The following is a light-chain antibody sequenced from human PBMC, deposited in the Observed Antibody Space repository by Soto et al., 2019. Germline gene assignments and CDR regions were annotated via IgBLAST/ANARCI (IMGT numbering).Light chain of an antibody. J-gene: IGLJ2*01. CDR2: EDS. V-gene: IGLV2-23*01. Sequence: QSALTQPASVSGSPGQSITISCTGTHSDVGSYNLVSWYQQHPGKAPKLIIYEDSKRPSGVSTASLTISGLEAEDEADYYCCSYAGSFSVIFGGGTKLTVL. CDR1: HSDVGSYNL. CDR3: CSYAGSFSVI.